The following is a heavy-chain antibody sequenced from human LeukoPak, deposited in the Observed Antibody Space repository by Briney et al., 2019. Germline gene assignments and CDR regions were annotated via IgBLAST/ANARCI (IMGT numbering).Heavy chain of an antibody. Sequence: ASVKVSCKASGYTFTGYYMHWVRQAPGQGLEWMGWMNPNSGNTGYAQKFQGRVTITRNTSISTAYMELSSLRSEDTAVYYCARTPSKFTVTISRNAFDIWGQGTMVTVSS. CDR1: GYTFTGYY. CDR3: ARTPSKFTVTISRNAFDI. J-gene: IGHJ3*02. CDR2: MNPNSGNT. V-gene: IGHV1-8*03. D-gene: IGHD4-17*01.